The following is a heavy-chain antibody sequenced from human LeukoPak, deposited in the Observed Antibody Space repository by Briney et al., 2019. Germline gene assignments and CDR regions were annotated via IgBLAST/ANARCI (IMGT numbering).Heavy chain of an antibody. CDR3: AKRVTTVDY. D-gene: IGHD4-17*01. CDR1: GFTFSDYW. CDR2: INPAGRDT. V-gene: IGHV3-7*03. Sequence: GGSLRLSCAGSGFTFSDYWMGWVRQAPGKGLEWVANINPAGRDTYYVDSVKGRFTISRDNSKNTLYLQMNSLKADDTAVYYCAKRVTTVDYWGQGTLVTVSS. J-gene: IGHJ4*02.